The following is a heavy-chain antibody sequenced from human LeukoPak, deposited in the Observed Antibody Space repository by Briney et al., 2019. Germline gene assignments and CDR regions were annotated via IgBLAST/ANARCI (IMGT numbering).Heavy chain of an antibody. V-gene: IGHV1-18*01. Sequence: ASVKVSCKASGYTFTSYAMNWVRQAPGQGLEWMGWISAYNGNTNYAQKLQGRVTMTTDTSTGTAYMELRSLRSDDTAVYYCARATVADYYGIDVWGQGTTVTVSS. CDR1: GYTFTSYA. J-gene: IGHJ6*02. CDR2: ISAYNGNT. D-gene: IGHD4-17*01. CDR3: ARATVADYYGIDV.